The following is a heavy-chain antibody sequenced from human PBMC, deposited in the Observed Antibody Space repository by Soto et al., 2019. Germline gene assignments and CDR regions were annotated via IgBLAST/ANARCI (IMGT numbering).Heavy chain of an antibody. V-gene: IGHV1-46*01. J-gene: IGHJ4*02. Sequence: QVQLMQSGAEVNKPGASVKVSCKASGDTFTEYYIHWVRQAPGQGLEWMGTVNPSGGHTTYAQHFLGRVTMTRDTATRTLYMELTSLTSEDTAVYYCARGGHVVVVTAALDYWGQGTLVTVSS. CDR2: VNPSGGHT. CDR1: GDTFTEYY. CDR3: ARGGHVVVVTAALDY. D-gene: IGHD2-21*02.